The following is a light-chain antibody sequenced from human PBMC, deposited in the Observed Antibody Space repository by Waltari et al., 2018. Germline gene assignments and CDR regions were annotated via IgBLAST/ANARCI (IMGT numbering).Light chain of an antibody. CDR2: AAS. CDR1: QRIGTS. Sequence: DIQVTQSPSSLSASVGDRVTITCRASQRIGTSLSWYQHKPGKAPKLLIYAASRLQSGVPSRFSGSGSGTDFTLTVSSLQPEDFATYYCQQSYNTPWTFGQGARVEIK. V-gene: IGKV1-39*01. J-gene: IGKJ1*01. CDR3: QQSYNTPWT.